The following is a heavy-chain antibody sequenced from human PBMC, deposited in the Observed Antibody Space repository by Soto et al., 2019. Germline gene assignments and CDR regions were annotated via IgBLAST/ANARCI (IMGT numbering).Heavy chain of an antibody. CDR2: IDCNSGSI. V-gene: IGHV3-9*01. J-gene: IGHJ5*02. Sequence: PGGSLRLSCVASGFSIDSYAMHWVRLAPGKGLEWVSGIDCNSGSIGYADSVKGRSTISRDNAKNSLYLQVNSLRSEDTALYYCARKGKNSRGQYWLDPWGQGTMVTVYS. D-gene: IGHD2-15*01. CDR1: GFSIDSYA. CDR3: ARKGKNSRGQYWLDP.